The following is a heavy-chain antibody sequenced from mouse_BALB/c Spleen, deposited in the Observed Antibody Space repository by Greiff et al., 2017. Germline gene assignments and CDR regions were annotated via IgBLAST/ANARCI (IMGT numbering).Heavy chain of an antibody. CDR2: IDPENGNT. J-gene: IGHJ4*01. CDR1: GFNIKDYY. CDR3: ARSRGIAMDY. Sequence: EVQRVESGAELVRPGALVKLSCKASGFNIKDYYMHWVKQRPEQGLEWIGWIDPENGNTIYDPKFQGKASITADTSSNTAYLQLSSLTSEDTAVYYCARSRGIAMDYWGQGTSVTVSS. V-gene: IGHV14-1*02.